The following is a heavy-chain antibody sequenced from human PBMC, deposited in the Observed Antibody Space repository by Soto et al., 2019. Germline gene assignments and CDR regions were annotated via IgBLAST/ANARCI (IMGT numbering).Heavy chain of an antibody. J-gene: IGHJ3*02. CDR2: IYYSGST. V-gene: IGHV4-31*03. Sequence: PSETLSLTCTVSGGSISSGGYYWSWIRQHPGKGLEWIGYIYYSGSTYYNPSLKSRVTISVDTSKNQFSLKLSSVTAADTAVYYCARDWVYYDILTGWNAFDIWGQGTMVIVSS. CDR1: GGSISSGGYY. D-gene: IGHD3-9*01. CDR3: ARDWVYYDILTGWNAFDI.